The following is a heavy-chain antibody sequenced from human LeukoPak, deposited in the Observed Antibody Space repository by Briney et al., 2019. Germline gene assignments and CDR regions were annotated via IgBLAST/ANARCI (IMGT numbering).Heavy chain of an antibody. D-gene: IGHD1-26*01. CDR3: ARIRWAGGTWAFDY. V-gene: IGHV3-7*01. J-gene: IGHJ4*02. CDR1: GFTFSSYW. Sequence: GGSLRLSCAASGFTFSSYWMGWVRQAPGKGLEWVANIKQDGSEKYYVDSVKGGFTISRDNAENSLDLQMNSLRAEDTAFYYCARIRWAGGTWAFDYWGQGTLVTVSS. CDR2: IKQDGSEK.